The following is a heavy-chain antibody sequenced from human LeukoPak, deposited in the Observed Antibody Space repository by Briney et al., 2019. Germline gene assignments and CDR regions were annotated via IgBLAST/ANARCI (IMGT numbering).Heavy chain of an antibody. CDR3: ARFAWDIVVVPAAMPDPAWFDP. Sequence: PGGSLRLSCAASGFTFSSYWMSWFRQAPGKGLEWVANIKQDGSEKYYVDSVKGRFTISRDNAKNSLYLQMNSLRAEDTAVYYCARFAWDIVVVPAAMPDPAWFDPWGQGTLVTVSS. V-gene: IGHV3-7*01. CDR2: IKQDGSEK. D-gene: IGHD2-2*01. CDR1: GFTFSSYW. J-gene: IGHJ5*02.